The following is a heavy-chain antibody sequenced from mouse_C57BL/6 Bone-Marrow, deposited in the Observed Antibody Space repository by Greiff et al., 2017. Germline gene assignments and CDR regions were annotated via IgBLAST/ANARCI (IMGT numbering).Heavy chain of an antibody. D-gene: IGHD1-2*01. J-gene: IGHJ3*01. Sequence: EVQLQESGGGLVQPGGSMKLSCVASGFTFSNYWMNWVRQSPEKGLEWVAQIRLKSDNYATHYAESVKGRFTISRDYSKSSVYLQMDNLRAEDTGIYYCTGPAGSYWGQGTLVTVSA. CDR1: GFTFSNYW. V-gene: IGHV6-3*01. CDR3: TGPAGSY. CDR2: IRLKSDNYAT.